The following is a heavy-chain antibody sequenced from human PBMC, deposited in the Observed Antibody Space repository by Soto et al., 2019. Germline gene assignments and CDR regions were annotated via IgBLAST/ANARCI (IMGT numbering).Heavy chain of an antibody. J-gene: IGHJ4*02. V-gene: IGHV4-4*07. CDR2: VYTSGST. Sequence: SETLSLTCTVTGGSINTYYWSWIRQSAGKGLEWIGRVYTSGSTNYNPSLKSRVTISVDTSKNQFSLRMDSMIAADTAVYYCARADPDASVGYWGQGTLVTVSS. D-gene: IGHD2-15*01. CDR1: GGSINTYY. CDR3: ARADPDASVGY.